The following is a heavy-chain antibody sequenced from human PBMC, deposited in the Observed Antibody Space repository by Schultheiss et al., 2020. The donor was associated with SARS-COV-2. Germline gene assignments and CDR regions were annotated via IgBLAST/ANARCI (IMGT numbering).Heavy chain of an antibody. J-gene: IGHJ4*02. CDR1: GYTFTSYG. CDR3: ATDVKGQKMTTRFDY. D-gene: IGHD5-24*01. Sequence: ASVKVSCKASGYTFTSYGISWVRQAPGQGLEWMGGIIPIFGTANYAQKFQGRVTMTTDTSTSTAYMELRSLRSDDTAVYYCATDVKGQKMTTRFDYWGQGTLVTVSS. CDR2: IIPIFGTA. V-gene: IGHV1-18*01.